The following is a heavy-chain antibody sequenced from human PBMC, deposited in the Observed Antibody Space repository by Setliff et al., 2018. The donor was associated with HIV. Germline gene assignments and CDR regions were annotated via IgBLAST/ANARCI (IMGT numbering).Heavy chain of an antibody. Sequence: TLSLTCAVYGGSFHGYSWSWMRQPPGKGLEWIGDIDHSGSTNYNPSLKSRLSMSVDTSKKQFTRKVKSVTAADTAVYYCARDPHYFDRSGYYSYFYFDYWGQGMLVTVSS. V-gene: IGHV4-34*10. J-gene: IGHJ4*02. CDR1: GGSFHGYS. CDR2: IDHSGST. D-gene: IGHD3-22*01. CDR3: ARDPHYFDRSGYYSYFYFDY.